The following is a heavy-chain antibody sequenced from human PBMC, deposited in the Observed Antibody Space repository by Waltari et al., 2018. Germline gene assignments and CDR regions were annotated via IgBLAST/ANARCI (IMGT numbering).Heavy chain of an antibody. CDR3: ARVGNGYYYYMDV. Sequence: QVQLQESGPGLVKPSETLSLTCTVSGGSISSYSWSWIRQPPGKGLEWIGYIYYSGSTNYNPSLKSRVTISVDTSKNQFSLKLSSVTAADTAVYYCARVGNGYYYYMDVWGKGTTVTVSS. CDR2: IYYSGST. CDR1: GGSISSYS. D-gene: IGHD2-8*01. V-gene: IGHV4-59*01. J-gene: IGHJ6*03.